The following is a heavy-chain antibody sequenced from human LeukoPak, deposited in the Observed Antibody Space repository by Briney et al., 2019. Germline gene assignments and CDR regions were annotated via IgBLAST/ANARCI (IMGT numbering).Heavy chain of an antibody. J-gene: IGHJ4*02. CDR1: GGTFSNYA. CDR3: ARDLVGSHTGYSSGAWDY. D-gene: IGHD3-9*01. Sequence: SVKVSCKASGGTFSNYAISWVRQAPGQGLEWMGGIIPLFDTADYAQKFQGRLTITADESTSTAYMELSSLRAEDTAVYYCARDLVGSHTGYSSGAWDYWGQGTLVTVSS. CDR2: IIPLFDTA. V-gene: IGHV1-69*13.